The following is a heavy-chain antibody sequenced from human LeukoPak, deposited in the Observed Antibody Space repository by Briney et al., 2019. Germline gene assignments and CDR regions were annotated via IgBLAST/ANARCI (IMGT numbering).Heavy chain of an antibody. CDR1: DGSLTNYD. J-gene: IGHJ4*02. CDR3: ARGYGDFRVEGRYFHS. Sequence: SETLPLTCTVSDGSLTNYDWSWLRQPPGKGREFIGHVHFSGTTNYNPSLRSRVTISIDTSKQHFFLKLKSVTAADTAVYYCARGYGDFRVEGRYFHSWGQGTLVTVSS. D-gene: IGHD4-17*01. V-gene: IGHV4-59*01. CDR2: VHFSGTT.